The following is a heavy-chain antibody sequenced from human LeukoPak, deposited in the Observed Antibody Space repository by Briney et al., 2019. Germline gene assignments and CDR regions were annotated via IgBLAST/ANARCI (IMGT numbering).Heavy chain of an antibody. D-gene: IGHD2-21*02. V-gene: IGHV3-48*03. J-gene: IGHJ4*02. CDR1: EFTFSSFE. Sequence: QTGGSLRLSCAASEFTFSSFEMNWVRQAPGKGLEWVSYISSSGDTIFYADSVKGRFTISRDNAKNSLYLQMNSLRAEDTAVYYCARDALGDWPNYYWGQGTLVTVSS. CDR3: ARDALGDWPNYY. CDR2: ISSSGDTI.